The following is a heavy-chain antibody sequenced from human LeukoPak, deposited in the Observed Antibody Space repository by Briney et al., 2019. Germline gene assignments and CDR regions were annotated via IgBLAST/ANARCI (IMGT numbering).Heavy chain of an antibody. CDR2: INHSGST. V-gene: IGHV4-34*01. D-gene: IGHD3-3*01. CDR3: ARTNGDFWSGYYISYYYYGMDV. Sequence: PSETLSVTCAVYGGSFSGYYWSWIRQPPGKGLEWIGEINHSGSTNYNPSLKSRVTISVDTSKNQFSLKLSSVTAADTAVYYCARTNGDFWSGYYISYYYYGMDVWGQGTTVTVSS. J-gene: IGHJ6*02. CDR1: GGSFSGYY.